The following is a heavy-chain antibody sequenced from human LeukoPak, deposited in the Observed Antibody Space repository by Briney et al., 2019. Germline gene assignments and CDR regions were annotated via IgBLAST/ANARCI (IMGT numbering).Heavy chain of an antibody. D-gene: IGHD2-8*01. Sequence: GGSLRLSCAASGFTFSSYGMIWVRQAPGKGLEWVSGISGSGGSTYVADSVKGRFTVSRDNSKNTLYLQMNSLRAEDTAVYYCAKDGPAYCTNGVCYTDYWGQGTLVTVSS. CDR1: GFTFSSYG. CDR2: ISGSGGST. V-gene: IGHV3-23*01. J-gene: IGHJ4*02. CDR3: AKDGPAYCTNGVCYTDY.